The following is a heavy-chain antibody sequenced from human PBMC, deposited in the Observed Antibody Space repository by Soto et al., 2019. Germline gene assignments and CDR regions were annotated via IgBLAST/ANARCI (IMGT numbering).Heavy chain of an antibody. CDR1: GGSISSSSYY. V-gene: IGHV4-39*02. J-gene: IGHJ4*02. CDR3: VREERSMVPEAGTN. CDR2: IYYNGAT. Sequence: QLQLQESGPGLVNPWETLSLICTVSGGSISSSSYYWGWIRQPPGKGLEWIGTIYYNGATQYNPSIKSRVTISVDTSKHQFSLNLTSVTAADTADYYCVREERSMVPEAGTNWGQGTLVTVSS. D-gene: IGHD3-10*01.